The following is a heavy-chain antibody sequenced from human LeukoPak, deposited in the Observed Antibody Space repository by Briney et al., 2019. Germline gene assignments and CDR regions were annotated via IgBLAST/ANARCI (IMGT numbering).Heavy chain of an antibody. CDR3: ARDQWRLFDY. D-gene: IGHD2-21*02. J-gene: IGHJ4*01. CDR1: GFTFSNYW. CDR2: IKEDGSDK. Sequence: QPGGSLRLSCAASGFTFSNYWTSWVRQAPGKGLEWVASIKEDGSDKYYVDSVKGRFTISRDSAKNSLFLQMNSLRAEDTAVYYCARDQWRLFDYWGHGNLVSVSS. V-gene: IGHV3-7*04.